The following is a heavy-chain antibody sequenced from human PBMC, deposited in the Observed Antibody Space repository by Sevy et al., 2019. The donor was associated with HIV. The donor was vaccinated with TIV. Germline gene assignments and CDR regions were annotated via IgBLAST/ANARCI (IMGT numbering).Heavy chain of an antibody. J-gene: IGHJ6*02. CDR2: IYASGSPI. Sequence: GGSLRLSCEGSGFTFRSYEMNWVRQAPGKGLEWISYIYASGSPIYYSDSIRGRFTISRDDAKNSLYLQMDDLRVYDTATYYCARKVGYYYYYGMDVWGQGTTVTVSS. CDR1: GFTFRSYE. CDR3: ARKVGYYYYYGMDV. V-gene: IGHV3-48*03.